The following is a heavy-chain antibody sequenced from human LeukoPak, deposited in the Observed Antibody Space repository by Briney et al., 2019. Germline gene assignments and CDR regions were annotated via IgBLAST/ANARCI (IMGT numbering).Heavy chain of an antibody. Sequence: GGSLRLSCAASGFTFSSYGMHWVRQAPGKGLEWVAFIRYDGSNKYYADSVKGRFTISRDNSKNTLYLQMNSLRAEDTAVYYCARDWEYSSGWSAFDIWGQGTMVTVSS. D-gene: IGHD6-19*01. CDR2: IRYDGSNK. CDR1: GFTFSSYG. V-gene: IGHV3-30*02. CDR3: ARDWEYSSGWSAFDI. J-gene: IGHJ3*02.